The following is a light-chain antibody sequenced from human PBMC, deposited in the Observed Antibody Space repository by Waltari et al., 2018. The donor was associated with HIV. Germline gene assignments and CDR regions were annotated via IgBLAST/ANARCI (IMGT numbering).Light chain of an antibody. CDR2: GAS. CDR3: QKYNSAPWT. Sequence: DIQMTQSPSPLSASVGDRVTIYCRASQGIASYLAWYQQKPGKVPQLLIYGASTLQSGVPSRFSGSGSGTDFTLTISSLQPEDVATYYCQKYNSAPWTFGQGTTVEIK. CDR1: QGIASY. V-gene: IGKV1-27*01. J-gene: IGKJ1*01.